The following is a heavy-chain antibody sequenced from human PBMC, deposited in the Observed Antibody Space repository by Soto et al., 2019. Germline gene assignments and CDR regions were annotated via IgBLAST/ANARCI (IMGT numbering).Heavy chain of an antibody. CDR1: EFTFSSFA. CDR3: VQDWTGNSCPCMVV. Sequence: EVQLLESGGGLVQPGGSLRLSCAASEFTFSSFAMTWVRQAPGEGLEWVSSISSSGETTYYSDSAKGRSTISRDISKNLVYLQMTSLRAEDTTVYFCVQDWTGNSCPCMVVWGQGTTGSVPS. CDR2: ISSSGETT. V-gene: IGHV3-23*01. J-gene: IGHJ6*01. D-gene: IGHD6-13*01.